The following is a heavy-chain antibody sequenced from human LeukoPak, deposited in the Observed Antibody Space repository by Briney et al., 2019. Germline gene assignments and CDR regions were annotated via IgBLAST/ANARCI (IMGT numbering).Heavy chain of an antibody. V-gene: IGHV3-48*02. CDR1: GFTLSSFG. J-gene: IGHJ4*02. CDR3: ARLTYGY. Sequence: GGSLRLSCAAPGFTLSSFGMNWVRQAPGKGLEWISYISNSGSDISYADSVKGRFTISRANAKNSLYLQMNSLRDEDTAVYYCARLTYGYWGQGTLVSVSS. CDR2: ISNSGSDI. D-gene: IGHD4-17*01.